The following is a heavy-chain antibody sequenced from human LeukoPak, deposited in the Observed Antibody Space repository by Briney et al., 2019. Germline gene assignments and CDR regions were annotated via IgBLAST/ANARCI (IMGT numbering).Heavy chain of an antibody. J-gene: IGHJ5*02. CDR1: GFAFSTYV. V-gene: IGHV3-33*08. CDR2: IRQDGGGK. D-gene: IGHD3-10*01. CDR3: AREDYTSGHAGALGFDP. Sequence: GGSLRLSCAASGFAFSTYVMHWARQAPGEGLEWVAVIRQDGGGKFYGNSVKGRFTISRDNSKNTLYLEMHSLRVEDTAQYFCAREDYTSGHAGALGFDPWGQGTVVGVPA.